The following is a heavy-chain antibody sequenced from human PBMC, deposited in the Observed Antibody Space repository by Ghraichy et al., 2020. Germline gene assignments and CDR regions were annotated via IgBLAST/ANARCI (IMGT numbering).Heavy chain of an antibody. D-gene: IGHD6-13*01. J-gene: IGHJ6*03. CDR1: GGTFSSYA. V-gene: IGHV1-69*13. CDR2: IIPIFGTA. CDR3: ARDKDAGIAAAGTEYRYYYYYMDV. Sequence: SVKVSCKASGGTFSSYAISWVRQAPGQGLEWMGGIIPIFGTANYAQKFQGRVTITADESTSTAYMELSSLRSEDTAVYYCARDKDAGIAAAGTEYRYYYYYMDVWGKGTTVTVSS.